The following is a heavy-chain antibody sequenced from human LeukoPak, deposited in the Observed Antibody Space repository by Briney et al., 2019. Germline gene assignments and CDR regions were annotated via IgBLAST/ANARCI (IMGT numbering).Heavy chain of an antibody. CDR1: GFSFSTYG. D-gene: IGHD3-22*01. V-gene: IGHV3-33*01. Sequence: AGRSLRLSCAASGFSFSTYGMHWVRQAPGKGLEWVAVIWYGGNTKNYADSVKGRFTISRDKSKNTLYLQMNSLKPEDTAVYYCARGEAFHYDSSGYPDYWGQGTLVTVSA. CDR3: ARGEAFHYDSSGYPDY. CDR2: IWYGGNTK. J-gene: IGHJ4*02.